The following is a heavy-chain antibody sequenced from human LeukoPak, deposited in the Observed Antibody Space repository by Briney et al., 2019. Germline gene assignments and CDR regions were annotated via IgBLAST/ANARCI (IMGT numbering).Heavy chain of an antibody. CDR1: GGSISSYY. J-gene: IGHJ6*03. V-gene: IGHV4-59*01. Sequence: SETLSLTCTVSGGSISSYYWSWIRQPPGKGLEWIGYTYYSGSTNYNPSLKSRVTISVDTSKNQFSLKLSSVTAADTAVYYCARVTYDFWSGYYYSYYYYYMDVWGKGTTVTVSS. D-gene: IGHD3-3*01. CDR2: TYYSGST. CDR3: ARVTYDFWSGYYYSYYYYYMDV.